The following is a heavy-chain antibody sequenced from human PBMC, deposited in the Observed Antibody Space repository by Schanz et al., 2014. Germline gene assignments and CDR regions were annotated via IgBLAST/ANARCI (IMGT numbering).Heavy chain of an antibody. Sequence: EVQLVESGGGLVQPGGSLRLSCAASGFSVGNKYMSWVRQAPGKGLVWVARINSVGSNTDYADSVTGRFTISRDNAKNTLYLQMNTLRAEDTAVYYCARKMKLGVYGGKGHDSLDIWGQGTMVTVSS. CDR3: ARKMKLGVYGGKGHDSLDI. D-gene: IGHD4-17*01. CDR1: GFSVGNKY. CDR2: INSVGSNT. J-gene: IGHJ3*02. V-gene: IGHV3-74*02.